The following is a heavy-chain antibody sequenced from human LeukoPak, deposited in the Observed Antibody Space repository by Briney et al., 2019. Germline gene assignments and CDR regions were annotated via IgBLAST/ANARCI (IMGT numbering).Heavy chain of an antibody. CDR2: IYYSGTT. CDR1: GGSISSSNYY. J-gene: IGHJ4*02. Sequence: SETLSLNCTVSGGSISSSNYYWGWIRQPPGKGLEWIGSIYYSGTTYYSSSLKSRVIISVDTSKNQFSLKLSSVTATDTAVYYCARHEAQDFDYWGQGTLVTVSS. V-gene: IGHV4-39*01. CDR3: ARHEAQDFDY.